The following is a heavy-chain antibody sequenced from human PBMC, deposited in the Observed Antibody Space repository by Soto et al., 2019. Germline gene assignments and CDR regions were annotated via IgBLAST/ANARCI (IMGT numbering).Heavy chain of an antibody. CDR3: ARIPFGYYAMDV. D-gene: IGHD3-10*01. J-gene: IGHJ6*02. CDR1: GGAISSENW. Sequence: SATLSLTCAVSGGAISSENWWTWVRQPPGKGLEWIGEIFHSGGTNYNPSLNSRITISVDNSKNQFSLKVNSVTAADTAVYFCARIPFGYYAMDVWGQGTTVTVSS. CDR2: IFHSGGT. V-gene: IGHV4-4*02.